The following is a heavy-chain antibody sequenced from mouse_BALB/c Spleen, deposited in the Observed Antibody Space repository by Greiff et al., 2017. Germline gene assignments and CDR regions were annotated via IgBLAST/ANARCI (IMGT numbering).Heavy chain of an antibody. CDR2: INPSTGYT. J-gene: IGHJ4*01. V-gene: IGHV1-7*01. D-gene: IGHD2-1*01. CDR3: ARGYYGNYVRAMDY. Sequence: VQLVESGAELAKPGASVKMSCKASGYTFTSYWMHWVKQRPGQGLEWIGYINPSTGYTEYNQKFKDKATLTADKSSSTAYMQLSSLTSEDSAVYYCARGYYGNYVRAMDYWGQGTSVTVSS. CDR1: GYTFTSYW.